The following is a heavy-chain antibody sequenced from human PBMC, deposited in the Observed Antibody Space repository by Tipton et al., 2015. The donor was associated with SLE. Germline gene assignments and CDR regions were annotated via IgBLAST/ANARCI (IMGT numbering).Heavy chain of an antibody. CDR3: ARDSKMYVWYYGMDV. Sequence: TLSLTCTVSGGSISSYYWSWIRQPPGKGLEWIGNIYYSGSTNHNPSLKSRVTISLDTSKNQFSLKLSSVTAADTAVYHCARDSKMYVWYYGMDVWGQGTTVTVSS. CDR1: GGSISSYY. CDR2: IYYSGST. V-gene: IGHV4-59*01. J-gene: IGHJ6*02. D-gene: IGHD3-16*01.